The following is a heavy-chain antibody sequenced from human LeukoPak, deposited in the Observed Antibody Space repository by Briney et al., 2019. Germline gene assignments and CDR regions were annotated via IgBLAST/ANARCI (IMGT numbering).Heavy chain of an antibody. V-gene: IGHV3-30*18. J-gene: IGHJ4*02. CDR2: ISYDGSDK. Sequence: SGGSLRLSCAASGFTLSSYGMHWVRQAPGQGPEWVAVISYDGSDKYYADSVKGRFTISRDNSKNTLYLQMNSLRAEDTAVYYCAKDGFGSFDYWGQGTLVTVSS. CDR1: GFTLSSYG. CDR3: AKDGFGSFDY. D-gene: IGHD3-10*01.